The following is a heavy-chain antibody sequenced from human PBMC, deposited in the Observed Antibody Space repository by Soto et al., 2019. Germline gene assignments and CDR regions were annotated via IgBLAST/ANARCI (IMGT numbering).Heavy chain of an antibody. Sequence: VQLQESGPGLVKPSETLSLTCTVSVSGGSVSTGVHYWSWIRQPPGKGLEWIGYIYYRGTTNYNTSLKSRLTISVDTSKTPPSLTLTSVTAAHEAVYYCARGYYTSWYWFDRWGRGTRVTVSS. CDR1: GGSVSTGVHY. J-gene: IGHJ2*01. V-gene: IGHV4-61*08. CDR2: IYYRGTT. D-gene: IGHD6-13*01. CDR3: ARGYYTSWYWFDR.